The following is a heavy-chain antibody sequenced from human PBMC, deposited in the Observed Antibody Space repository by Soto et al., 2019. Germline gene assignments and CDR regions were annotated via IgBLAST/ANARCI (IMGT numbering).Heavy chain of an antibody. CDR2: ISSSGTLI. V-gene: IGHV3-48*03. CDR3: ARAMSYDDSSGYHVDY. Sequence: EVQLVESGGGLVQPGGSLRLSCTASGFTFSSYEMNWVRQAPGKGLEWVSYISSSGTLIYYADSVKGRFTISRDNAKSSLYLQTNSLRAEDTAVYYCARAMSYDDSSGYHVDYWGQGTLVTVSS. J-gene: IGHJ4*02. D-gene: IGHD3-22*01. CDR1: GFTFSSYE.